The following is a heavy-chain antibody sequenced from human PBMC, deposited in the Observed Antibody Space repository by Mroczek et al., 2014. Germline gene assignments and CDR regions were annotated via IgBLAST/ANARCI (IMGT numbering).Heavy chain of an antibody. D-gene: IGHD6-19*01. CDR2: DLSYGSD. J-gene: IGHJ4*02. CDR1: WRPLSSVVTS. V-gene: IGHV4-30-2*01. Sequence: QTLSVTLALSLWRPLSSVVTSSVAGSGSTTEGDLEWIGYDLSYGSDLLQTRTPPTSRVTISVDRSKNQFSLKLSSVTAADTAVYYCARAPSHSSGWYAVDYWGQGTLVTVSS. CDR3: ARAPSHSSGWYAVDY.